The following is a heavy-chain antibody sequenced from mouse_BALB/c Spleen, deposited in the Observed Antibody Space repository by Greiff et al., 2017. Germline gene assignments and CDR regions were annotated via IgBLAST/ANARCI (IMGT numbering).Heavy chain of an antibody. D-gene: IGHD1-1*01. CDR2: IDPSDSYT. V-gene: IGHV1S127*01. CDR3: TRITTVAYYFDY. J-gene: IGHJ2*01. CDR1: GYTFTSYW. Sequence: QVQLQQPGAELVKPGASVKMSCKASGYTFTSYWMHWVKQRPGQGLEWIGVIDPSDSYTSYNQKFKGKATLTVDTSSSTAYMQLSSLTSEDSAVYYCTRITTVAYYFDYWGQGTTLTVSA.